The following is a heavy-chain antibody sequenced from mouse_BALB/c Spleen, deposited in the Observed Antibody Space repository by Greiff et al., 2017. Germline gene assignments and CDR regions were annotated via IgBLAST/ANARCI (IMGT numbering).Heavy chain of an antibody. CDR3: ATPSDGSSYGYFDV. J-gene: IGHJ1*01. D-gene: IGHD1-1*01. CDR1: GYTFTSYW. V-gene: IGHV1-61*01. Sequence: VQLHQSGAELVRPGASVKLSCKASGYTFTSYWMNWVKQRPGQGLEWIGMIDPSDSETHYNQMFKDKATLTVDKSSSTAYMQLSSLTSEDSAVYYCATPSDGSSYGYFDVWGAGTTVTVSS. CDR2: IDPSDSET.